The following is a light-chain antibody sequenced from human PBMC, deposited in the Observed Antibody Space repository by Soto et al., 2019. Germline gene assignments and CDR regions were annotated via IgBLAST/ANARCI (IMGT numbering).Light chain of an antibody. CDR1: SSDVGDYNY. J-gene: IGLJ1*01. CDR2: DVS. V-gene: IGLV2-14*01. Sequence: QSALTQPASVSGSPGQSITISCTGTSSDVGDYNYVSWYQQHPGKAPKLMIYDVSNRPSGVSNRFSGSKSGNTASLTISGLQAEDEADYYCSSYTSAGTYVFGTGTNVTVL. CDR3: SSYTSAGTYV.